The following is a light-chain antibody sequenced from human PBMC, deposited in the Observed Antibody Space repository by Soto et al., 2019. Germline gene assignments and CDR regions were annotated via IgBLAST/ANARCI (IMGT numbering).Light chain of an antibody. Sequence: DIQLTQSPSSLSVSVGDIVTITCQTSQDINTYLNWYQQKPGRAPKLLIYDASNLETGVASTFSGSGSGTHFTFTINSLQPEDVGTYYCQQYRTFPITFGQGTRLELK. CDR1: QDINTY. CDR2: DAS. J-gene: IGKJ5*01. V-gene: IGKV1-33*01. CDR3: QQYRTFPIT.